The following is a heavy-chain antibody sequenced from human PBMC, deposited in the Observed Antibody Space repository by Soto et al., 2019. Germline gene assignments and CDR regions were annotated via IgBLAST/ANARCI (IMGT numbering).Heavy chain of an antibody. Sequence: ASVKVSCKASGYTFTSYYMHWVRQAPGQGLEWMGIINPSGGSTSYAQKFQGRVTMTRDTSTSTVYMELSSLRSEDTAVYYCAREPGYYDSRAYYYYGMDVWGQGTTVTVSS. CDR3: AREPGYYDSRAYYYYGMDV. V-gene: IGHV1-46*01. J-gene: IGHJ6*02. D-gene: IGHD3-22*01. CDR2: INPSGGST. CDR1: GYTFTSYY.